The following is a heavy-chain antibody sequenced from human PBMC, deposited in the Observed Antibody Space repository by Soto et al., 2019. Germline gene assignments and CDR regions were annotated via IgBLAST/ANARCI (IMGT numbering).Heavy chain of an antibody. D-gene: IGHD3-3*01. V-gene: IGHV5-51*01. Sequence: PGESLKISCKGSGYSFTSHWIGWVRQMPGKGLEWMGIIYPGDSDTRYSPSFQGQVTISADKSISTAYLQWSSLKASDTAMYYCARRDFWSGYSTSYGMDVWGQGTTVTVSS. CDR2: IYPGDSDT. CDR3: ARRDFWSGYSTSYGMDV. J-gene: IGHJ6*02. CDR1: GYSFTSHW.